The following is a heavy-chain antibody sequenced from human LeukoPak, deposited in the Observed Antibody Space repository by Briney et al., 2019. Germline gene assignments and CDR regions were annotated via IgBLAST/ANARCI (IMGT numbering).Heavy chain of an antibody. CDR3: ARAGATVTKFYDY. CDR2: IGADNEST. D-gene: IGHD4-17*01. V-gene: IGHV1-18*01. J-gene: IGHJ4*02. Sequence: GASVKVSCKASGYTFAIFGVTWVRQAPGQGLEWVGWIGADNESTNYAQKFQGRVTMTTDTSTSTVYMELRSLRSDDTAVYYCARAGATVTKFYDYWGQGTLVSVSS. CDR1: GYTFAIFG.